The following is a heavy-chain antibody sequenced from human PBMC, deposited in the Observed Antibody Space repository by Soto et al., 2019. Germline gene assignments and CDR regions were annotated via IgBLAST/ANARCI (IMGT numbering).Heavy chain of an antibody. V-gene: IGHV4-30-2*01. CDR3: ARAAGYGSGLFYFDY. Sequence: SETLSLTCAVSGGSISSGGYSWSWIRQPPGKGLEWIGYIYHSGSTYYNPSLKSRVTISVDRSKNQFSLKLSSVTAADTAVYYCARAAGYGSGLFYFDYWGQGTLVTVSS. CDR1: GGSISSGGYS. CDR2: IYHSGST. J-gene: IGHJ4*02. D-gene: IGHD3-10*01.